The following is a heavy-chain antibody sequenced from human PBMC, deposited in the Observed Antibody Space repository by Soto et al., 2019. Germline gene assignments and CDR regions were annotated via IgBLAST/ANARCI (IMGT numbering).Heavy chain of an antibody. CDR2: INAGNGNT. D-gene: IGHD6-19*01. J-gene: IGHJ4*02. V-gene: IGHV1-3*01. CDR1: RYTFSTYA. Sequence: ASVKVSCTASRYTFSTYAIHWVRQAPGQRLEWMGWINAGNGNTKYSQKFQGRVTITRDTSASTAYMELSRLRSEDTAVYYCARDGAVAGGINFEDGGQGTLVTVYS. CDR3: ARDGAVAGGINFED.